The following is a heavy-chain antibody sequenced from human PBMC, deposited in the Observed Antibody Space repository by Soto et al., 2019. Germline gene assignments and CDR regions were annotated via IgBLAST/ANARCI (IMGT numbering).Heavy chain of an antibody. D-gene: IGHD2-2*01. CDR1: GYSFTSYG. V-gene: IGHV1-18*01. J-gene: IGHJ6*02. CDR2: VSPYNGHT. Sequence: QVQLVQSAAEVKKPGASVKVSCKASGYSFTSYGISWVRRAPRQGLEWMGWVSPYNGHTQFAQRFQGRVTMTTDTSTKTAYMELRNLRSDDTAHYYCARDLTIVPATHPRLENYGMDVWGQGTTVIVSS. CDR3: ARDLTIVPATHPRLENYGMDV.